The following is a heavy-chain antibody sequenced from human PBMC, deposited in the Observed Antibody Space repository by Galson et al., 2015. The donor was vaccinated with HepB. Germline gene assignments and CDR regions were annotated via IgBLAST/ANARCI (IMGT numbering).Heavy chain of an antibody. CDR2: IWYDGTNT. Sequence: SLRLSCAASGFMFGSYGMHWVRQPPGKGPEWVAVIWYDGTNTDYIDSVKGRFTISRDNTENTLFLEMNSLTVEDPAVYYCARDADYDDSSGQGYLDYWGQGTLVTVSS. D-gene: IGHD3-22*01. CDR1: GFMFGSYG. CDR3: ARDADYDDSSGQGYLDY. J-gene: IGHJ4*02. V-gene: IGHV3-33*08.